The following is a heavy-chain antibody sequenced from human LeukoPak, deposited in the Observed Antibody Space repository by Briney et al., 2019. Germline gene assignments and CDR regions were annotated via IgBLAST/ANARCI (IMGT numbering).Heavy chain of an antibody. CDR2: IYPRDGST. D-gene: IGHD3-9*01. J-gene: IGHJ6*02. V-gene: IGHV1-46*01. Sequence: ASVKVSCKASGYTFTSNYIHWVRQAPGQGLEWMGMIYPRDGSTSYAQKFQGRVTVTRDTSTSTVHMELSGLRSEDTAVYYCARDYDILTGYYNLLLYYGMDVWGQGTTVTVSS. CDR3: ARDYDILTGYYNLLLYYGMDV. CDR1: GYTFTSNY.